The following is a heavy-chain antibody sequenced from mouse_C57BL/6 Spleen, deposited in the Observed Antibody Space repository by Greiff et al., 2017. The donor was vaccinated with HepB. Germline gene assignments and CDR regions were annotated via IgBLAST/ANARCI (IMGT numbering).Heavy chain of an antibody. CDR2: IDPSDSYT. CDR3: ARGGGITTVVDYFDY. Sequence: QVQLQQPGAELVRPGTSVKLSCKASGYTFTSYWMHWVKQRPGQGLEWIGVIDPSDSYTNYNQKFKGKATLTVDTSSSTAYMQLSSLTSEDSAVYYCARGGGITTVVDYFDYWGQGTTLTVSS. CDR1: GYTFTSYW. J-gene: IGHJ2*01. V-gene: IGHV1-59*01. D-gene: IGHD1-1*01.